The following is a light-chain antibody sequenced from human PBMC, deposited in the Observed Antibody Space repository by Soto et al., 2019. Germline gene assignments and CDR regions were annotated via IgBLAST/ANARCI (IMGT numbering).Light chain of an antibody. CDR2: GAS. CDR1: QSVSSSY. Sequence: EIVLTQSPGTLSLSPGERATLSCRASQSVSSSYLAWYQQKPGQAPRLLIYGASSRDTGIPDRFSGSGSGTDFTLTISRLEPEDFAVYYCQQYGSPTWTFGQGTKVEIK. CDR3: QQYGSPTWT. J-gene: IGKJ1*01. V-gene: IGKV3-20*01.